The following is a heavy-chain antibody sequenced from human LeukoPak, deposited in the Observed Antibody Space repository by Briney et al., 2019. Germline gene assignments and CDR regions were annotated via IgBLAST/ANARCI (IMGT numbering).Heavy chain of an antibody. Sequence: SETLSLTCTVSGGSISSGGYYWSWIRQHPGKGLERIGYIYYSGSTYYNPSLKSRVTISVDTSKNQFSLKLSSVTAADTAVYYCARDWRYAFDIWGQGTMVTVSS. CDR3: ARDWRYAFDI. CDR2: IYYSGST. J-gene: IGHJ3*02. V-gene: IGHV4-31*03. CDR1: GGSISSGGYY.